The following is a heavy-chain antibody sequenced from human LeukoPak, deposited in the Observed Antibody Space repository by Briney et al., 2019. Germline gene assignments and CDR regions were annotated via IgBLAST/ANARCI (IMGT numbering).Heavy chain of an antibody. CDR3: ARVLAGPRAYDY. D-gene: IGHD6-19*01. CDR2: IYTSGST. CDR1: GGSISSGSYY. J-gene: IGHJ4*02. V-gene: IGHV4-61*02. Sequence: SETLSLTCTVSGGSISSGSYYWSWIRQPAGKGLEWIGRIYTSGSTNYNPSLKSRVTISVDTSKNQFSLKLSSVTAADTAVYYCARVLAGPRAYDYWGQGTLVTVSS.